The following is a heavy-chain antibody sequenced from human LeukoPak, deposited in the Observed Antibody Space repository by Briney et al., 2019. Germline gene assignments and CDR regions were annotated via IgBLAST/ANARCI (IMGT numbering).Heavy chain of an antibody. CDR3: ARGASYSSNWPLDY. CDR2: IYYSGDT. V-gene: IGHV4-59*11. D-gene: IGHD6-13*01. J-gene: IGHJ4*02. Sequence: SETLSLTCTVSGGSISDHFWHWIRQTPEQGLEWIGYIYYSGDTYYNPSLKGRVTISVDTSKNHFSLKLSSVTAADTAVYYCARGASYSSNWPLDYWGQGTLVTVSS. CDR1: GGSISDHF.